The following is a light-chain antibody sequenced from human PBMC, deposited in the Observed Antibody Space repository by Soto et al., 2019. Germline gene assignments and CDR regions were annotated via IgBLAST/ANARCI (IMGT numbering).Light chain of an antibody. J-gene: IGLJ3*02. CDR2: EVN. V-gene: IGLV2-8*01. CDR1: SSDIGAYDS. CDR3: SSYAGDRSLL. Sequence: QSALTQPPSASGSPGQSVTISCTGTSSDIGAYDSVSWYQQFPGEAPKLIIYEVNRRPSGVPDRLSGSKSGNTASLTVSGLQVEDEADYYCSSYAGDRSLLFGGGTKVTVL.